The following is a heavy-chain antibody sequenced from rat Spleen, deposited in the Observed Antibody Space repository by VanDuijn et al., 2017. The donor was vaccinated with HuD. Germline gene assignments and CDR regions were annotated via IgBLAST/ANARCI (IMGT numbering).Heavy chain of an antibody. CDR1: GLSLTSNS. CDR3: ARRWVMDA. V-gene: IGHV2-47*01. J-gene: IGHJ4*01. D-gene: IGHD1-12*02. Sequence: QVQLKESGPGLVQPSQTLSLTCTVSGLSLTSNSISWIRQPPGKGLEWMGVIWDNGGTDYDSAIKSRLSISRDTSKSQVFLKMNSLQTEDTAMYFCARRWVMDAWGQGASVTVSS. CDR2: IWDNGGT.